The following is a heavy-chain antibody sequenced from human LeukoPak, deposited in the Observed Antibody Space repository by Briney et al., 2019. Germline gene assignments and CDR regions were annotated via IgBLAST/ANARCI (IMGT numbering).Heavy chain of an antibody. CDR2: ITSSGRTP. CDR1: GFTFNTHA. D-gene: IGHD3-10*01. V-gene: IGHV3-23*01. CDR3: AKDRPNFYETSGSYYKIKGDF. Sequence: GGSLRLSCEASGFTFNTHAMSWVRQAPGKGLEWVASITSSGRTPYYTDAVKGRFTISRDNSKNTLYLQMNSLRGEDTAVYYCAKDRPNFYETSGSYYKIKGDFWGQGSLVTVSS. J-gene: IGHJ4*02.